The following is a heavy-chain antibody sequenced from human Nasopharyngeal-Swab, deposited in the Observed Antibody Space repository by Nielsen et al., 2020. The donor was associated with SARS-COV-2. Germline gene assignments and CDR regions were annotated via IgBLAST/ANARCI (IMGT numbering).Heavy chain of an antibody. J-gene: IGHJ3*02. V-gene: IGHV3-9*01. Sequence: LSLTCAASGFTFDDYAMHWVRQAPGKGLEWVSGISWNSGSIGYADSVKGRFTISRDNAKNSLYLQMNSLRAEDTALYYCAKDTGHYYGSGLHDAFDIWGQGTMVTVSS. CDR1: GFTFDDYA. D-gene: IGHD3-10*01. CDR2: ISWNSGSI. CDR3: AKDTGHYYGSGLHDAFDI.